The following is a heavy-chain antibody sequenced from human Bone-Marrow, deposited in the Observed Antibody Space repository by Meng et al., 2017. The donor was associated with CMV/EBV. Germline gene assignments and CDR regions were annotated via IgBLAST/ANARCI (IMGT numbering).Heavy chain of an antibody. J-gene: IGHJ4*02. V-gene: IGHV3-21*01. CDR1: GFTFSSYS. CDR2: ISSSSSYI. D-gene: IGHD2-15*01. Sequence: AASGFTFSSYSMNWVRQAPGKGLEWVSSISSSSSYIYYADSVKGRFTISRDNAKNSLYLQMNSLRAEDTAVYYCARDKDLGTFPDYWGQGTLVTVSS. CDR3: ARDKDLGTFPDY.